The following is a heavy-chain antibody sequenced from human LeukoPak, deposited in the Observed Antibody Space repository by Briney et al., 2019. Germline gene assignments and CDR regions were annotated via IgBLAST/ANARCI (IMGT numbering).Heavy chain of an antibody. CDR1: GFTFGDYY. D-gene: IGHD1-26*01. J-gene: IGHJ4*02. V-gene: IGHV3-11*04. CDR3: ARVRGSYCSDH. CDR2: ISTSGTTI. Sequence: KTGGPLRLSCAASGFTFGDYYMSWIRQTPGKGLEWVSYISTSGTTIHYADSVKGRFTISRDNAKNSLYLQMNSLRAEDTAVYYCARVRGSYCSDHWGQGILVIVSS.